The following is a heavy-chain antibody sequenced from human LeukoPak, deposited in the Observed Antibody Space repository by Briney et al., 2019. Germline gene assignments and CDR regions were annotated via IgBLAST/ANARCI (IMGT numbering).Heavy chain of an antibody. CDR1: GFTFSTYE. CDR2: ISSSGSTI. Sequence: GGSLRLSCTASGFTFSTYEMNWVRQAPGKGLEWVSYISSSGSTIYYADSVKGRFTISRDNAKNSLYLQMNSLRAEDTAVYYCARDSSYYGSGSFSDWGQGTLVTVSS. D-gene: IGHD3-10*01. V-gene: IGHV3-48*03. J-gene: IGHJ4*02. CDR3: ARDSSYYGSGSFSD.